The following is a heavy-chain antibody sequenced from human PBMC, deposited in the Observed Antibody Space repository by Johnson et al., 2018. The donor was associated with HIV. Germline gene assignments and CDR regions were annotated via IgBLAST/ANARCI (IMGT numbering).Heavy chain of an antibody. V-gene: IGHV3-23*04. Sequence: VQLVESGGRLVQPGGSLRLSCAASGFTFSSYAMSWVRQDPGKGLEWVSAISGSGGSIYYADSVKGRFTISRDNSKNTLYLQMNSLRAEDTAEYYCARDDLRDTGAFDIWGQGTMVTVSS. J-gene: IGHJ3*02. D-gene: IGHD2-8*02. CDR1: GFTFSSYA. CDR3: ARDDLRDTGAFDI. CDR2: ISGSGGSI.